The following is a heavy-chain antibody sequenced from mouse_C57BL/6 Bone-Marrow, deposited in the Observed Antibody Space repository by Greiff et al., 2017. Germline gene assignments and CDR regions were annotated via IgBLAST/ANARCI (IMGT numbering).Heavy chain of an antibody. J-gene: IGHJ2*01. Sequence: QVQLQQPGAELVRPGTSVKLSCKASGYTFTSYWMHWVKQRPGQGLEWIGVIDPSVSYTNYNQKFKGKATLTVDKSSSTAYMQLSSLTSEDSAVYYCARIGYWGQGTTLTVSS. CDR1: GYTFTSYW. CDR3: ARIGY. V-gene: IGHV1-59*01. CDR2: IDPSVSYT.